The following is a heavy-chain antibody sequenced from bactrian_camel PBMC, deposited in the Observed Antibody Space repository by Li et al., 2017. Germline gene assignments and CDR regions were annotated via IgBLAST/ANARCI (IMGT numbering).Heavy chain of an antibody. CDR3: AAHTVGVYCGTFGSAYNY. Sequence: HVQLVESGGGSVEAGGSLRLSCTASKATDSSVSGSVCMAWFRQTPGKEREGVAAIHISARTTYYASPVKGRFTLSRDNANITVYLQMNSLKPEDTAMYYCAAHTVGVYCGTFGSAYNYWGQGTQVTVS. J-gene: IGHJ4*01. D-gene: IGHD2*01. V-gene: IGHV3S1*01. CDR2: IHISARTT. CDR1: KATDSSVSGSVC.